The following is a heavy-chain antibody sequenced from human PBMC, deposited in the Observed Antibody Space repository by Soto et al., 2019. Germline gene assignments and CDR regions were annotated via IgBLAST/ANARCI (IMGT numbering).Heavy chain of an antibody. V-gene: IGHV3-53*02. CDR2: IYSSGTI. D-gene: IGHD2-15*01. Sequence: EVRLVETGGGLIQSGGSLRLSCEASGFSVSSNYMSWVXXXXXXXXXXXAVIYSSGTIYYADSVKGRFTISRDSPKNTLYLQMTSLRGEDTAVYFCXRDPFSQYSPDSSGFINWGPGTMVTVSS. J-gene: IGHJ4*02. CDR1: GFSVSSNY. CDR3: XRDPFSQYSPDSSGFIN.